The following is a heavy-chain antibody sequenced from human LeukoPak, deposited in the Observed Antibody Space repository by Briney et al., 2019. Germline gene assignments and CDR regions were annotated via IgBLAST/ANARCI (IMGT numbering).Heavy chain of an antibody. V-gene: IGHV4-61*01. Sequence: SETLSLTCTVSGGSVSSGSYYWSWIRQPPGKGLEWIGYIYYSGSTNYNPSLESRVTISADTSKNQFSLKLTSVTAADTAVYYCARRGYCSSTSCYGRDGFDYWGQGTLVTVSS. J-gene: IGHJ4*02. CDR3: ARRGYCSSTSCYGRDGFDY. CDR2: IYYSGST. D-gene: IGHD2-2*03. CDR1: GGSVSSGSYY.